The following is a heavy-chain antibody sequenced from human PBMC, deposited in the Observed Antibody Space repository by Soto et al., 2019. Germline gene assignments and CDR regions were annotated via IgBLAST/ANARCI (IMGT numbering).Heavy chain of an antibody. Sequence: SETLSLTCTVSDRSIPRYYWSLIRQRPGKGLEWIGYTHYSGSTNYNPSLEGRLTMSVDTSKNQFSLNLRSVTAADTAVYYCARLSPITIAGTAYYHSLDVWGQGAPVTVSS. D-gene: IGHD6-19*01. CDR1: DRSIPRYY. V-gene: IGHV4-59*12. J-gene: IGHJ6*02. CDR2: THYSGST. CDR3: ARLSPITIAGTAYYHSLDV.